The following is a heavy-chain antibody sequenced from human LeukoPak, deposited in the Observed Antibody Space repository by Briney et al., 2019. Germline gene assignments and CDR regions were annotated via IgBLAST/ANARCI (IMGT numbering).Heavy chain of an antibody. J-gene: IGHJ5*02. CDR3: TKDFEGTFDP. V-gene: IGHV3-33*06. CDR1: GFTFSSYG. Sequence: PGGSLRLSCAASGFTFSSYGMHWVRQAPGKGLEWVAVIWYDGSNKYYADSVKGRFTISRDNSKNTLYLQMNSLRAEDTAVYYCTKDFEGTFDPWGQGTLVTVSS. CDR2: IWYDGSNK.